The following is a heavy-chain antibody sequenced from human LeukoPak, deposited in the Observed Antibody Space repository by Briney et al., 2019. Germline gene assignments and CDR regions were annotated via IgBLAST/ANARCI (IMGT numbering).Heavy chain of an antibody. CDR1: GFTFSSYA. CDR3: AKDGQENYYDSSGPFDP. CDR2: ISGSGGST. V-gene: IGHV3-23*01. J-gene: IGHJ5*02. D-gene: IGHD3-22*01. Sequence: GGSLRLSCAASGFTFSSYAMSWVRQAPGKGLEWVSAISGSGGSTYYADSVKGRFTISRDNSKNTLYLQMNSLRAEDTAVYYCAKDGQENYYDSSGPFDPWGQGTLVTVSS.